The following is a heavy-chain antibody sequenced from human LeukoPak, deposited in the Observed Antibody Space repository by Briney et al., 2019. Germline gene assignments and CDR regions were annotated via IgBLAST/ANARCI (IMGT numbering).Heavy chain of an antibody. CDR2: IYYSGST. CDR1: GGSISSYY. Sequence: SGTLSLTCTVSGGSISSYYWSWIRQPPGKGLEWIGYIYYSGSTNYNPSLKSRVTISVDTSKNQFSLKLSSVTAADTAVYYCARGYDILTGSLPFDYWGQGTLVTVSS. J-gene: IGHJ4*02. CDR3: ARGYDILTGSLPFDY. D-gene: IGHD3-9*01. V-gene: IGHV4-59*01.